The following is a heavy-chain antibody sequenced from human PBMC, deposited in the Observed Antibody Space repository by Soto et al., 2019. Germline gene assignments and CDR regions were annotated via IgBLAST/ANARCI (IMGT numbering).Heavy chain of an antibody. CDR3: ARQIYDSDAGPNFQYYFNS. V-gene: IGHV5-10-1*01. J-gene: IGHJ4*02. D-gene: IGHD5-12*01. CDR2: IDPSDSQT. Sequence: PVETLKISCKGSGYSFAGYWITWVRQKPGKGLEWMGRIDPSDSQTYYSPSFRGHVTISVTKSITTVFLQWSSLRASDTAMYYCARQIYDSDAGPNFQYYFNSLDQVTPITVSS. CDR1: GYSFAGYW.